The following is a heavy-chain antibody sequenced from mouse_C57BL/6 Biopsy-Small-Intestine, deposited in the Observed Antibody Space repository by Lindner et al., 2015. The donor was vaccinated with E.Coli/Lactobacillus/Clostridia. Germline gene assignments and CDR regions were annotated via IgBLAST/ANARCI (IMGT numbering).Heavy chain of an antibody. CDR3: ARSYYSDSRGAFDY. CDR2: INPNYGTI. Sequence: VQLQESGPELVKPGASVKMSCKASGFSFTDYNMHWVRQTNGKSLEWIGAINPNYGTIFYNQKFKGKATLTVDHSSSTAYMQLSSLTSEDSAVYYCARSYYSDSRGAFDYWGQGTSVTVSS. CDR1: GFSFTDYN. V-gene: IGHV1-39*01. D-gene: IGHD2-12*01. J-gene: IGHJ4*01.